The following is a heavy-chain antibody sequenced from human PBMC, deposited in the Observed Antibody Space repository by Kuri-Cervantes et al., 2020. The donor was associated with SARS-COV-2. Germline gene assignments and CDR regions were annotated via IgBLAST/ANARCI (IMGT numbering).Heavy chain of an antibody. CDR3: ARDGSRYSTSSFSYYYYMDV. J-gene: IGHJ6*03. Sequence: GGSLRLSCAASGFTLGDHGMHWVRQAPGKGLEWVSFISSSSNYIYYADSLKGRFTISRDNAKNSLYLQMNSPRAEDTAVYYCARDGSRYSTSSFSYYYYMDVWGKGTTVTVSS. V-gene: IGHV3-21*01. D-gene: IGHD6-6*01. CDR1: GFTLGDHG. CDR2: ISSSSNYI.